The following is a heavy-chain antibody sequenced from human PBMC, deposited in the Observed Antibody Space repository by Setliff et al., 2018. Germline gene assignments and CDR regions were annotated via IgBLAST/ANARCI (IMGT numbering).Heavy chain of an antibody. CDR2: ISGSGGST. J-gene: IGHJ3*02. CDR1: GFTFSSYA. Sequence: PGGSLRLSCAASGFTFSSYAMSWVRQAPGKGLEWVSAISGSGGSTYYADSVKGRFTISRDNAKNSLYLQMNSLRAEDTAVYYCARGSVAGINDAFDIWGQGTMVTVSS. D-gene: IGHD6-19*01. V-gene: IGHV3-23*01. CDR3: ARGSVAGINDAFDI.